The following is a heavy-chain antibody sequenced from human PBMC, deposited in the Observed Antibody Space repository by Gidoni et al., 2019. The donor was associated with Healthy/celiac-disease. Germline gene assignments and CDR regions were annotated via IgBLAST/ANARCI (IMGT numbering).Heavy chain of an antibody. J-gene: IGHJ5*02. Sequence: EVQLVASGGGLVKPGGSLRLSCAASGFTFSSYSMNWVRQAPGKGLEWVSSISSSSSYIYYADSVKGRFTISRDNAKNSLYLQMNSLRAEDTAVYYCARDSPDTAMVTYNWFDPWGQGTLVTVSS. D-gene: IGHD5-18*01. CDR1: GFTFSSYS. V-gene: IGHV3-21*01. CDR3: ARDSPDTAMVTYNWFDP. CDR2: ISSSSSYI.